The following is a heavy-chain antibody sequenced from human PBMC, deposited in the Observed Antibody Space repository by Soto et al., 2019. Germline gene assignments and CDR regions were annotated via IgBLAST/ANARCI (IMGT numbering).Heavy chain of an antibody. V-gene: IGHV4-31*03. J-gene: IGHJ6*02. CDR3: ARDYCSSTSCPTSYYYGMDV. D-gene: IGHD2-2*01. Sequence: QVQLQESGPGLVKPSQTLSLTCTVSGGSISSGGYYWSWIRQHPGKGLEWVGYIYYSGSTYYNPSLKSRVTIAVDTSKNQYSLKLGYVTAADTAVYYCARDYCSSTSCPTSYYYGMDVWGQGTTVTVSS. CDR2: IYYSGST. CDR1: GGSISSGGYY.